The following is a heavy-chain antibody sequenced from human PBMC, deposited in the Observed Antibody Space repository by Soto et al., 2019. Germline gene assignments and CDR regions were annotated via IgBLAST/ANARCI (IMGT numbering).Heavy chain of an antibody. V-gene: IGHV3-30*18. J-gene: IGHJ6*02. Sequence: PGGSLRLSCAASGFTFSSYGMHWVRQAPGKGLEWVAVISYDGSNKYYADSVKGRFTISRDNSKNTLYLQMNSLRAEDTAVYYCAKDMIYCSSTSCPTDYYYYYYGMDVWGQGTTVTVSS. D-gene: IGHD2-2*01. CDR3: AKDMIYCSSTSCPTDYYYYYYGMDV. CDR2: ISYDGSNK. CDR1: GFTFSSYG.